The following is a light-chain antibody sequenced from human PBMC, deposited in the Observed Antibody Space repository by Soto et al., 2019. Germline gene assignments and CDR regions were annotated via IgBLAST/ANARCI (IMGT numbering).Light chain of an antibody. J-gene: IGLJ1*01. V-gene: IGLV2-8*01. CDR2: DVN. CDR3: SSYAGSNNVCYI. CDR1: SSDVGAYDH. Sequence: QSVLTQPPSASGSPGQSVTLSCTGTSSDVGAYDHVSWYQQQPGKAPKLMIYDVNKRSSGVPDRFSGSKAGNMASLTVSGLQAEDEADYYCSSYAGSNNVCYIFGTGTKVTVL.